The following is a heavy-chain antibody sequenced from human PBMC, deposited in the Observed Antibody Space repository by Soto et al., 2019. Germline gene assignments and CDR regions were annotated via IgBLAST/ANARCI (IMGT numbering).Heavy chain of an antibody. CDR3: TKERSTMFFDF. V-gene: IGHV3-43*02. CDR2: INWDGTTR. J-gene: IGHJ4*02. Sequence: PGGYLRLSYAASAFTFSSYDMHWVRHAPGKDLEWVSLINWDGTTRYYADSVKGRFTVSRDNSKDSLYLQVNSLGTEDTALYYCTKERSTMFFDFWGTGTMGTVFS. D-gene: IGHD1-1*01. CDR1: AFTFSSYD.